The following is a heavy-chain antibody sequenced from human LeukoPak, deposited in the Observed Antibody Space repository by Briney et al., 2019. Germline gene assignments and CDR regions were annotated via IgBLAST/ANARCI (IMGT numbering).Heavy chain of an antibody. CDR2: INHSGST. V-gene: IGHV4-34*01. Sequence: SETLSLTCAVYGXSFSGYYWSWIRQPPGKGLEWIGEINHSGSTNYNPSLKSRVTISVDTSKNQFSLKLSSVTAADTAVYYCARFGLWGAFDIWGQGTMVTVSS. CDR1: GXSFSGYY. CDR3: ARFGLWGAFDI. J-gene: IGHJ3*02. D-gene: IGHD3/OR15-3a*01.